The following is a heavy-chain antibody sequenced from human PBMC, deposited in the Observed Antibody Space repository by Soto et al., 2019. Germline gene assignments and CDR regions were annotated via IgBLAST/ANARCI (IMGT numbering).Heavy chain of an antibody. D-gene: IGHD6-13*01. CDR1: GYTFTGYY. V-gene: IGHV1-2*04. Sequence: GASVNVSCKASGYTFTGYYMHWVRQAPGQGLEWMGWINPNSGGTNYAQKFQGWVTMTRDTSISTAYMELSRLRSDDTAVYYCATGIAAAGTSVGPLGPYYYGMDVWGQGTTVTVSS. CDR3: ATGIAAAGTSVGPLGPYYYGMDV. J-gene: IGHJ6*02. CDR2: INPNSGGT.